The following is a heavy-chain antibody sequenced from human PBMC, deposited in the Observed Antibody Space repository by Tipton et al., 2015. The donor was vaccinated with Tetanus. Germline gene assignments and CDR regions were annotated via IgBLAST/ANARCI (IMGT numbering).Heavy chain of an antibody. CDR2: VSYSGRT. J-gene: IGHJ4*02. CDR1: GYTFSAHTMH. Sequence: QLVQSGGGLVQPGGSLRLSCKASGYTFSAHTMHWVRQAPGRGLEWIGSVSYSGRTYYNPSLKSRVTMSVDTSKKDFSVRLTSVTAADTAVYYCARLREIVSRSGWAFDYWGQGILVTVSS. V-gene: IGHV4-39*02. D-gene: IGHD5/OR15-5a*01. CDR3: ARLREIVSRSGWAFDY.